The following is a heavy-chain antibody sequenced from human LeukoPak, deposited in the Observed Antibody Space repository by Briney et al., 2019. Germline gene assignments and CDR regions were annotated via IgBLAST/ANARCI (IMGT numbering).Heavy chain of an antibody. CDR1: GFTFSSYA. J-gene: IGHJ4*02. CDR2: ISYDGSNK. D-gene: IGHD3-22*01. Sequence: GRSLRLSCAASGFTFSSYAMHWVRQAPGKGLEWVAVISYDGSNKYYADSVKGRFTISRDNSKNTLYLQMNSLRAEDTAVYYCARGSSSGYYPFDYWGQGTLVTVSS. V-gene: IGHV3-30*04. CDR3: ARGSSSGYYPFDY.